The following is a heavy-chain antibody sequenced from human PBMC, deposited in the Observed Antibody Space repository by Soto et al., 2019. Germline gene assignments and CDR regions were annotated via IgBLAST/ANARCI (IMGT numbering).Heavy chain of an antibody. CDR3: ARGNMDV. CDR1: GFSFNLFT. J-gene: IGHJ6*02. Sequence: QVQLVESGGGVVQPGRSLRLSCAASGFSFNLFTFHWVRQAPGRGLEWVAVVSHVGDNKFYADSVKGRFTISRDDSKNMLYLQMTSLRVDDSALYYGARGNMDVWGQGTTVTVSS. CDR2: VSHVGDNK. V-gene: IGHV3-30-3*01.